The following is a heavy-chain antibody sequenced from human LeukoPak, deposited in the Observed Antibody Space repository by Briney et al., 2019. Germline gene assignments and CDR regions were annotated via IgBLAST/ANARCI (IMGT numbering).Heavy chain of an antibody. CDR1: GFTFTSYD. CDR2: MNPNSGNT. Sequence: ASVKVSCKASGFTFTSYDINWVRQAPGQGLEWMGWMNPNSGNTRYAQKVQGRITMTRDTSISTAYMELSSLRSEDTAVYYCARGPTLVRGVIMPDSVGGMDVWGQGATVTVSS. V-gene: IGHV1-8*01. CDR3: ARGPTLVRGVIMPDSVGGMDV. J-gene: IGHJ6*02. D-gene: IGHD3-10*01.